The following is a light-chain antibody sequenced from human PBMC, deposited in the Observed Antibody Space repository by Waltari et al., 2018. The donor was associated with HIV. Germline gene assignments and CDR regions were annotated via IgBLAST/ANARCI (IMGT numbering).Light chain of an antibody. CDR1: QSIRSN. CDR2: AAS. J-gene: IGKJ1*01. V-gene: IGKV1-39*01. Sequence: DIQMTQSPSSLSASVGDRVTITCRSSQSIRSNLNWYQQKPGTAPKLLIYAASSLQSGFPSRVRGSGTGTDFNFNIRSSEPEDFVTYHCEQSYNSPRTFGQGTKVEIK. CDR3: EQSYNSPRT.